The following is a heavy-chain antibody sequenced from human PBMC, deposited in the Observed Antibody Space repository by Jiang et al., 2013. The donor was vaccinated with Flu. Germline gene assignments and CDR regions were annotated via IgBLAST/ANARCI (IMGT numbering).Heavy chain of an antibody. V-gene: IGHV3-23*01. D-gene: IGHD2-21*01. CDR3: VKELVSRSSLSFDH. CDR2: ISGSGYST. J-gene: IGHJ4*02. CDR1: GFTFSNNA. Sequence: VQLLESGGGLEQPGGFLTLSCGASGFTFSNNAMAWVRQAPGKGLEWVSAISGSGYSTYYADSVRGRFTTSRDNSRNTVHLHMSSLRVGDTAVYYCVKELVSRSSLSFDHWGQGTPVTVSS.